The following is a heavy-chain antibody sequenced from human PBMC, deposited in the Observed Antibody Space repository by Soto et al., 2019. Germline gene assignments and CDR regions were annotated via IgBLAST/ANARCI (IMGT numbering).Heavy chain of an antibody. Sequence: ASVKVSCKASGYTFTSYGISWVRQAPGQGLEWMGWISAYNGNTNYAQELQGRVTMTTDTSTSTAYMELRSLRSDDTAVYYCAAIVVPAAIDNYYYGVDVWGQGTTVTVSS. CDR2: ISAYNGNT. CDR1: GYTFTSYG. D-gene: IGHD2-2*01. J-gene: IGHJ6*02. CDR3: AAIVVPAAIDNYYYGVDV. V-gene: IGHV1-18*04.